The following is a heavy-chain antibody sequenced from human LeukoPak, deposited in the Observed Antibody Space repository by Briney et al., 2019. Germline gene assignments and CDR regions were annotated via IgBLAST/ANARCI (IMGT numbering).Heavy chain of an antibody. J-gene: IGHJ3*02. CDR2: INSDGSST. CDR3: ARDCPYCGGDFHDAFDI. Sequence: GGSLRLSCAASGFTFSSYWMHWVRQAPGKGLVWVSRINSDGSSTSYADSVKGQFTISRDNAKNSLYLQMNSLRAEDTAVYYCARDCPYCGGDFHDAFDIWGQGTMVTVSS. V-gene: IGHV3-74*01. CDR1: GFTFSSYW. D-gene: IGHD2-21*02.